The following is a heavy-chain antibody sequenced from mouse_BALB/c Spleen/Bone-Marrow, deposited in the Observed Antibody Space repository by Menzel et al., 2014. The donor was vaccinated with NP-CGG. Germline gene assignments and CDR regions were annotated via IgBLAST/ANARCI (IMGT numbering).Heavy chain of an antibody. Sequence: VQLVESEAALVRPVASVKLSCKALGYTFTDFEMHWVKQTPEHGLEWIGAIHPGSGGTAYNQKFKGKAALTADRSIITAYIELSSPTSEESAVYYWTRRGLRLYAMDYWGQVASVTV. CDR2: IHPGSGGT. D-gene: IGHD2-4*01. J-gene: IGHJ4*01. CDR3: TRRGLRLYAMDY. V-gene: IGHV1-15*01. CDR1: GYTFTDFE.